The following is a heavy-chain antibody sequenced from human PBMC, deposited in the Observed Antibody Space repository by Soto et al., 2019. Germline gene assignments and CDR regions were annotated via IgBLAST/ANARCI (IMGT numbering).Heavy chain of an antibody. Sequence: QVQLVQSGAEVKKPGASVKVSCKASGYTFTTYYIHWVRQAPGKGLEWMGIINPSGGSTNYAQKFQGRVTMTRDTSTNTVYMELSSLRSEDTAVYYCASSRQYGGRDAFDIWGQGTRVTVSS. J-gene: IGHJ3*02. CDR1: GYTFTTYY. CDR2: INPSGGST. CDR3: ASSRQYGGRDAFDI. V-gene: IGHV1-46*03. D-gene: IGHD4-17*01.